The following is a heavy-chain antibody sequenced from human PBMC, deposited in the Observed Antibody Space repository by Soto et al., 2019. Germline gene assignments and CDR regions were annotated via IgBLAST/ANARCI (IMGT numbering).Heavy chain of an antibody. CDR2: IYYSGST. D-gene: IGHD5-12*01. V-gene: IGHV4-31*03. CDR1: GGSVSSGAYY. CDR3: ARARLRAVYAFDI. J-gene: IGHJ3*02. Sequence: QVQLQESDAGLVKASQTLSLTCTASGGSVSSGAYYWTWIRQRPGKGLEWIGYIYYSGSTYYSPSLKSRLSISLDTSKNQFSLRLSSVTAADTAMYYCARARLRAVYAFDIWGQGTMVTVSS.